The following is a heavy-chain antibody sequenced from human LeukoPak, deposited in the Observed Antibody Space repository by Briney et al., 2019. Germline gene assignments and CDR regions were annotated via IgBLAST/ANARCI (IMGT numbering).Heavy chain of an antibody. V-gene: IGHV6-1*01. CDR3: ARDQEEAFDY. CDR2: TYYRSKWYS. CDR1: GDSVSSNSAA. J-gene: IGHJ4*02. Sequence: QTLSLTCAISGDSVSSNSAAWNWIRQSPSRGLEWLGGTYYRSKWYSDYAVSMKSRIAINPDTSKNQFSLQLNSVTPEDTAVYYCARDQEEAFDYWGQGTLVTVSS.